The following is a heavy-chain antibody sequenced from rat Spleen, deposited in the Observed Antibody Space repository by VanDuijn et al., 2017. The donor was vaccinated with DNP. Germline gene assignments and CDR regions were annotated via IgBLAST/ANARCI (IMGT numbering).Heavy chain of an antibody. CDR3: ARDCIAAPYYWYFDF. J-gene: IGHJ1*01. Sequence: EVQLVESGGGLVQPGRSLKVSCAASGFTFNNYWMTWIRQVPGKGLEWVASITSSGGTTYYPDSVKGRFTISRDNAKNTLYLQMNSLRSEDTATYYCARDCIAAPYYWYFDFWGPGTMVTVSS. CDR2: ITSSGGTT. D-gene: IGHD1-2*01. CDR1: GFTFNNYW. V-gene: IGHV5-31*01.